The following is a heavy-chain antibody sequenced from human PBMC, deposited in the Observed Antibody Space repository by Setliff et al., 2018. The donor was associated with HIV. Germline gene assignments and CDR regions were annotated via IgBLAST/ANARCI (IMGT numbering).Heavy chain of an antibody. V-gene: IGHV1-18*01. J-gene: IGHJ3*02. CDR3: ARDDVGYCSGGSCYHLFDTFDI. CDR1: GYSFTNYG. Sequence: ASVKVSCKASGYSFTNYGISWARQAPGQGLEWMGWISSYNDNTNYALNLQGRVTMTTDTSTSTAYVELRSLRSDDTAVYYCARDDVGYCSGGSCYHLFDTFDIWGQGTVVTVSS. CDR2: ISSYNDNT. D-gene: IGHD2-15*01.